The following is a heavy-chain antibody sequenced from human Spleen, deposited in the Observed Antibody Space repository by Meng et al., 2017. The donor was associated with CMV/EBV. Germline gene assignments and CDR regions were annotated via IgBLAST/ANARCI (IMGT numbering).Heavy chain of an antibody. Sequence: ASVKVSCKASGYSFTGYYMHWVRQVPGQGLAWMGIINPSGSSTIYAQKFQGRVTMTRDTSTSTVYMELSSLRSEDTAVYYCASTGAMIYYGMDVWGQGTTVTVSS. CDR2: INPSGSST. J-gene: IGHJ6*02. V-gene: IGHV1-46*01. D-gene: IGHD3-16*01. CDR3: ASTGAMIYYGMDV. CDR1: GYSFTGYY.